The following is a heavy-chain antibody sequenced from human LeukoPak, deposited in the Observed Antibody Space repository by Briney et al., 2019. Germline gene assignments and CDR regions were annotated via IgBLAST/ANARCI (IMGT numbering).Heavy chain of an antibody. CDR2: INSDGSST. CDR1: GFTFSSYR. J-gene: IGHJ4*02. V-gene: IGHV3-74*01. Sequence: PGGSLRLSCAASGFTFSSYRMHWVRQAPGKGLVWVSRINSDGSSTNYADSVKGRFTISRDNTKNTLYLQMNSLRPEDTAVYYCVPKGNEGYWGQGTLVTVSS. CDR3: VPKGNEGY. D-gene: IGHD1-1*01.